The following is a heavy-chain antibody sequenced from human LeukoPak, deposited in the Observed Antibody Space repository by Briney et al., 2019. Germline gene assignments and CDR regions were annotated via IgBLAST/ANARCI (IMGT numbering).Heavy chain of an antibody. Sequence: SEILSLTCAVSGGSISRCYWNWIRQPPGERLEWIGWIHYSGSTAYNPSLESRVTMSVDTSKNHISLKMTSVTAADTATYYCARWGYFDSSAYFVVDYWGQGVPVTVSS. J-gene: IGHJ4*02. D-gene: IGHD3-22*01. V-gene: IGHV4-59*01. CDR3: ARWGYFDSSAYFVVDY. CDR2: IHYSGST. CDR1: GGSISRCY.